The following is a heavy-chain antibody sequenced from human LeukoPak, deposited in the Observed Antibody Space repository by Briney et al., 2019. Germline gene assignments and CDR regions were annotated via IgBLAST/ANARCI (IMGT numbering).Heavy chain of an antibody. CDR3: ARDSPYSLAFDY. V-gene: IGHV3-21*01. Sequence: GGSLRLSCAASGFTFSRYNMNWVRQAPGKGLEWVSSINTRGNDIYYADAVKGRFTISRDNAKNSLYLQMNSLRAEDTAVYYCARDSPYSLAFDYWGQGNLVTVSS. J-gene: IGHJ4*02. D-gene: IGHD1-26*01. CDR1: GFTFSRYN. CDR2: INTRGNDI.